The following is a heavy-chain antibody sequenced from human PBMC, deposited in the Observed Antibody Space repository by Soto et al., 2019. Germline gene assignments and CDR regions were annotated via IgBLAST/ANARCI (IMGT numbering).Heavy chain of an antibody. CDR2: IGTLHDA. Sequence: EVQLVESGGGLVEPGGSLRLSCAASGFTFSAFDMHWVRQATGKGLEWVAAIGTLHDAYYPDSVKGRFTISRENAKNSLYLQRSSLRAGDTAVYYCARQASYWHGGGGWFDPWGQGTLVTVSS. CDR3: ARQASYWHGGGGWFDP. J-gene: IGHJ5*02. CDR1: GFTFSAFD. V-gene: IGHV3-13*01. D-gene: IGHD2-8*02.